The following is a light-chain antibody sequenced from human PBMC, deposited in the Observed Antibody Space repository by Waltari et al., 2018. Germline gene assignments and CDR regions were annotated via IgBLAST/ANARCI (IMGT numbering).Light chain of an antibody. CDR1: SSNVGENY. J-gene: IGLJ2*01. CDR3: GTWDSSLSVVV. V-gene: IGLV1-51*02. Sequence: QPVLTQPPSVSAAAGQKVTISCSGSSSNVGENYVAWYQPLPRTAPRLLIYENKIRPSGIPDRFAGSKSGTSATLGITGLQTGDEADYYCGTWDSSLSVVVFGGGTKLTVL. CDR2: ENK.